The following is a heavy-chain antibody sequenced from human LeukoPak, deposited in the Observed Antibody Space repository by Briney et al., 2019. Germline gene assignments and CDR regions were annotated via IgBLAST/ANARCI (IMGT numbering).Heavy chain of an antibody. CDR1: GFTFDEYT. CDR3: AKGGLDILSYYYMDV. D-gene: IGHD3-9*01. Sequence: GGSLRLSCAASGFTFDEYTMHWVRQAPGKGLEWVSLISWDGGSTYYADSVKGRFTISRDNSKNSLYLQMNSLRTEYTALYFWAKGGLDILSYYYMDVWGKGTTVTVSS. CDR2: ISWDGGST. J-gene: IGHJ6*03. V-gene: IGHV3-43*01.